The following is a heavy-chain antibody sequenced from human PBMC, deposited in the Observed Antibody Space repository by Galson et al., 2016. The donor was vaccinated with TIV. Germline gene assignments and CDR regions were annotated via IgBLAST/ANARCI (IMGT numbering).Heavy chain of an antibody. J-gene: IGHJ1*01. CDR3: VRDRIYDFWSGYYTSEYFRY. CDR1: GFTFSTYE. CDR2: TAGSTI. D-gene: IGHD3-3*01. Sequence: SLRLSCAASGFTFSTYEMSWVRQAPGKGLEWVFTTAGSTIYSADSLKGRFTISRDNAKNSLYLQMNSLRAEDTAVYYCVRDRIYDFWSGYYTSEYFRYWGRAPWSPSPQ. V-gene: IGHV3-48*03.